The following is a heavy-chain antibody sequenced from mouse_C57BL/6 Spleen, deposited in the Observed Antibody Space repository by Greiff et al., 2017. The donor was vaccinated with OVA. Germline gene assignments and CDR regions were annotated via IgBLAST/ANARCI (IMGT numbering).Heavy chain of an antibody. J-gene: IGHJ1*03. CDR2: INPNNGGT. CDR3: ASSYYGSSYRYFDV. Sequence: EVQLQQSGPELVKPGASVKISCKASGYTFTDYYMNWVKQSHGKSLEWIGDINPNNGGTSYNQKFKGKATLTVDKSSSTAYMELRSLTSEDSAVYYCASSYYGSSYRYFDVWGTGTTVTVSS. CDR1: GYTFTDYY. D-gene: IGHD1-1*01. V-gene: IGHV1-26*01.